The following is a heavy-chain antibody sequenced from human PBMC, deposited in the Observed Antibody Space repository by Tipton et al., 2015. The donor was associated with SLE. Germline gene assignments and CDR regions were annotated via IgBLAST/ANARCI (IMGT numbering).Heavy chain of an antibody. CDR2: IYYSGST. J-gene: IGHJ4*02. D-gene: IGHD3-3*01. CDR3: ARGKDFWSGYYMDY. Sequence: TLSLTCTVSGGSISSSSYYWGWIRQPPGKGLEWIGSIYYSGSTYYNPSLKSRVTISVDTSKNQFSLKLSSVTAADTAVYYCARGKDFWSGYYMDYWGQGTLVTVSS. V-gene: IGHV4-39*07. CDR1: GGSISSSSYY.